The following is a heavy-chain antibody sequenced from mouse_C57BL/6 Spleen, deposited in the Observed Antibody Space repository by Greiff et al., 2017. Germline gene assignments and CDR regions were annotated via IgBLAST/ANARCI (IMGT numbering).Heavy chain of an antibody. Sequence: EVKLMESGGGLVKPGGSLKLSCAASGFTFSDYGMHWVRQAPEKGLEWVAYISSGSSTIYYADTVKGRFTISRDNAKNTLFLQMTSLRSEDTAMYYCAKALYYGNPYFDVWGTWTTVTVSS. CDR2: ISSGSSTI. CDR1: GFTFSDYG. D-gene: IGHD2-1*01. V-gene: IGHV5-17*01. J-gene: IGHJ1*03. CDR3: AKALYYGNPYFDV.